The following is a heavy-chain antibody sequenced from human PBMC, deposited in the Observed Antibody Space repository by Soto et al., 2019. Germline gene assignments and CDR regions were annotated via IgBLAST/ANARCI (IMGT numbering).Heavy chain of an antibody. CDR3: AKNNDSAIEA. D-gene: IGHD1-20*01. CDR2: MFHSGST. V-gene: IGHV4-4*02. Sequence: QVQLQESGPGLVKPSGTLSLTCVVSGASISDSHWWTWVRQPPGKGLEWIGEMFHSGSTNYNPTLKSRVTISIDKSRDQFSLHLNSVTAADTAVYYCAKNNDSAIEAWGQGTTVTVSS. CDR1: GASISDSHW. J-gene: IGHJ6*02.